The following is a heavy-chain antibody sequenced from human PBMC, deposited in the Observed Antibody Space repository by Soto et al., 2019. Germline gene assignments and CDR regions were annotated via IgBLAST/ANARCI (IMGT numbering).Heavy chain of an antibody. J-gene: IGHJ6*02. Sequence: PSETLSLTCTVSGGSISSGGYYWSWIRQHPGKGLEWIGYIYYSGSTYYSPSLKSRVTISVDTSKNQFSLKLSSVTAADTAVYYCARDTIFGTFSGMDVWGQGTTVTVSS. V-gene: IGHV4-31*03. CDR2: IYYSGST. D-gene: IGHD3-3*01. CDR3: ARDTIFGTFSGMDV. CDR1: GGSISSGGYY.